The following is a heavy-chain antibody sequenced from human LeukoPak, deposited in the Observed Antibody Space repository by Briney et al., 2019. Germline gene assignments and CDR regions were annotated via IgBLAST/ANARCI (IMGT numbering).Heavy chain of an antibody. D-gene: IGHD6-13*01. CDR2: IYYSGST. V-gene: IGHV4-31*03. Sequence: PSETLSLTCTVSGGSISSGGYYWSWIRQHPGKGLEWIGYIYYSGSTYYNPSLKSRVTISVDTSKNQFSLNLNSVIAADTAVYYCARQEISSSYYGLDYWGQGTLVTVSS. CDR3: ARQEISSSYYGLDY. J-gene: IGHJ4*02. CDR1: GGSISSGGYY.